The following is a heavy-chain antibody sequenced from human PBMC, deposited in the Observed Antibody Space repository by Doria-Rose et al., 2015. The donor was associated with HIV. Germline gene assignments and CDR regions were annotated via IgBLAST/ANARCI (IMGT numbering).Heavy chain of an antibody. V-gene: IGHV4-31*03. CDR3: ARMGSYRELDY. D-gene: IGHD3-16*01. CDR2: TYYTGTS. J-gene: IGHJ4*02. CDR1: GASVSSRGYY. Sequence: VSCPGLVQPSEPLSLTCSVSGASVSSRGYYWNWIRQVPGKGLESLGYTYYTGTSDYSPSLKSRLNMAVDTSKNQFSLKLSFVTVADTAVYYCARMGSYRELDYWGQGARGIGSA.